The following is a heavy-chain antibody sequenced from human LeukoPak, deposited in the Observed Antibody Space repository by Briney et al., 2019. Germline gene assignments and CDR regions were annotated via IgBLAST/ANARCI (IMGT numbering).Heavy chain of an antibody. J-gene: IGHJ4*02. CDR1: GFTFSNFW. CDR3: ARGDDFSGDH. Sequence: GGSLRPSCAVSGFTFSNFWMSWVRQAPGRGLEWVANIHPEGNEKYHVESVKGRFTISRDNTKNLLFLRMNGLRVEDTAVYYCARGDDFSGDHWGQGTLVTVSS. V-gene: IGHV3-7*04. D-gene: IGHD1-1*01. CDR2: IHPEGNEK.